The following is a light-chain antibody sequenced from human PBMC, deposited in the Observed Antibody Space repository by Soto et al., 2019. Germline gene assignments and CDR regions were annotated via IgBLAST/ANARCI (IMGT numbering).Light chain of an antibody. V-gene: IGLV2-14*03. CDR1: SSDIGGYNY. J-gene: IGLJ1*01. Sequence: QSALTQPASVSGSPGQSITISCTGTSSDIGGYNYVSWYQQHPGKAPKLMIYDVSDRPSGVSNRFSASKSGNTASLTISGLQAEDEAAYYCSSYTSRNTEVFGTGVKVIVL. CDR2: DVS. CDR3: SSYTSRNTEV.